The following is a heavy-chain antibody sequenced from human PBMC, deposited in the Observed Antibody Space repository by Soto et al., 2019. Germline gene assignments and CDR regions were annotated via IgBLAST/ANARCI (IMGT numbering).Heavy chain of an antibody. CDR3: AKDNAWTIDY. Sequence: PGGSLRLSCAASGFTFDGYTMHWVRQAPGKGLEWVSMISWDGGNTYYADSVKGRFTISRDNSKNSLYLQMNSLRTEDTALYYCAKDNAWTIDYWGQGTLVAVSS. J-gene: IGHJ4*02. V-gene: IGHV3-43*01. D-gene: IGHD4-17*01. CDR1: GFTFDGYT. CDR2: ISWDGGNT.